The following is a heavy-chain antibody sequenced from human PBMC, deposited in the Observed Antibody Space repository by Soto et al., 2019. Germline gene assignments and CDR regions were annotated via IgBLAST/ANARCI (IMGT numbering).Heavy chain of an antibody. D-gene: IGHD4-17*01. CDR2: IWYDGTQK. Sequence: QVQLEESGGGVVQPGRSLRLSCAASGFTSNTYSMHWVRQPPGKGLEWLAAIWYDGTQKYYADSVKGRFIISRDNSKKTLYLEMNSLRAEDTAVYYCARAGGTTVTGLWHFDSWGQGTLVTVSS. CDR1: GFTSNTYS. CDR3: ARAGGTTVTGLWHFDS. V-gene: IGHV3-33*01. J-gene: IGHJ4*02.